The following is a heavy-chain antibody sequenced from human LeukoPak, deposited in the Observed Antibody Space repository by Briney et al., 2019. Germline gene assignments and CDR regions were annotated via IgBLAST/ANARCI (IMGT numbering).Heavy chain of an antibody. J-gene: IGHJ6*02. V-gene: IGHV4-39*01. CDR1: GFTFSDYY. CDR3: ARHPAPGYSSSWSLYPYYYYYGMDV. D-gene: IGHD6-13*01. CDR2: IYYSGRT. Sequence: PGGSLRLSCAASGFTFSDYYMSCIRQAPGKGMEWIGSIYYSGRTYYHPSLKSRVTISVDTSKIQFSLKLSSVTAADTAVYYCARHPAPGYSSSWSLYPYYYYYGMDVWGQGTTVTVSS.